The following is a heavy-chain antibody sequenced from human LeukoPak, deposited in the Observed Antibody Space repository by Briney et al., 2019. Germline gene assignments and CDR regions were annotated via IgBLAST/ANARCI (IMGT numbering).Heavy chain of an antibody. J-gene: IGHJ4*02. D-gene: IGHD2-21*02. CDR3: ARVGGDYTPGRDYFDY. CDR1: GGSISDSSYY. V-gene: IGHV4-61*05. Sequence: PSETLSLTCTVSGGSISDSSYYWGWIRQPPGKGLEWIGYIYYSGSTNYNPSLKSRVTISVDTSKNQFSLKLSSVTAADTAVYYCARVGGDYTPGRDYFDYWGQGTLVTVSS. CDR2: IYYSGST.